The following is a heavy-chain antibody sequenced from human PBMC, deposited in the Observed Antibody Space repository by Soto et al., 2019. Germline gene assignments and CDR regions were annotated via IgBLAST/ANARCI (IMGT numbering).Heavy chain of an antibody. CDR1: GLTVSSTY. D-gene: IGHD2-2*01. CDR2: ISGGGGA. Sequence: GGSLRLSCAASGLTVSSTYVSWVRQNPRKGQEWVSIISGGGGAYYADSVKGRFTISRDNSKNTLYLQMTSLRAEDTAVYYCTREGPDCTTTSCYQRGFDYWGQGTLVTVSS. J-gene: IGHJ4*02. CDR3: TREGPDCTTTSCYQRGFDY. V-gene: IGHV3-66*01.